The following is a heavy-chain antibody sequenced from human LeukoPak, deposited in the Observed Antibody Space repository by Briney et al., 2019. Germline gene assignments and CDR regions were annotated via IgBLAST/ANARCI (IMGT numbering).Heavy chain of an antibody. V-gene: IGHV4-39*07. CDR3: ARVTDYYGSGSYYSHYFDY. J-gene: IGHJ4*02. D-gene: IGHD3-10*01. CDR1: GGSISSSSYY. CDR2: IYYSGST. Sequence: SETLSLTCTVSGGSISSSSYYWGWIRQPPEKGLERIGSIYYSGSTYYNPSLKSRVTISVDTYKNQFSLKLGSVTAADTAVYYCARVTDYYGSGSYYSHYFDYWGQGTLVTVSS.